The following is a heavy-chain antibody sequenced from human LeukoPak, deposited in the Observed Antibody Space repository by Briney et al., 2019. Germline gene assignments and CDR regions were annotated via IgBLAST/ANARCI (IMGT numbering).Heavy chain of an antibody. J-gene: IGHJ4*02. CDR1: GFTFSSYG. V-gene: IGHV3-30*02. CDR3: AKDRVAAAGTLLDY. D-gene: IGHD6-13*01. Sequence: GGSLRLSCVASGFTFSSYGMHWVRQAPGKGLEWVAFIRYDGSNKYYADSVKGRVIISRDNSKNTLYLQMNSLRAEDTAVYYCAKDRVAAAGTLLDYWGQGTLVTVSS. CDR2: IRYDGSNK.